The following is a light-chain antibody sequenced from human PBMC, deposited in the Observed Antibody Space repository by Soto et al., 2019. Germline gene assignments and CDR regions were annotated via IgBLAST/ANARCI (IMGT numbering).Light chain of an antibody. CDR1: QGIRND. J-gene: IGKJ1*01. Sequence: AIQMTQSPSSLSASVGDRVTITCRASQGIRNDLGWYQQKPGKAPKLLIYAASTLQSGVPSRFSGSGSGTDFTLTISSLQPEXVATYYXLQDYNSLRTFGQGTKVEIK. CDR3: LQDYNSLRT. CDR2: AAS. V-gene: IGKV1-6*01.